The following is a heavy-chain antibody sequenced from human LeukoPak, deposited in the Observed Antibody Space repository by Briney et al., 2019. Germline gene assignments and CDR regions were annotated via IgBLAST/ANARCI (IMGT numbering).Heavy chain of an antibody. V-gene: IGHV1-69*01. CDR2: IIPFFGTP. CDR1: GGSFSTYA. Sequence: ASVKVSCKASGGSFSTYAISWVRQAPGQGNEWMGGIIPFFGTPSYAQKFHGRVTITADESTNTAYMEVSSLRSEDTALYYCARYKVPPHQDSSMVPGVYYYYGMDVWGLGTTVTVSS. D-gene: IGHD3-10*01. CDR3: ARYKVPPHQDSSMVPGVYYYYGMDV. J-gene: IGHJ6*02.